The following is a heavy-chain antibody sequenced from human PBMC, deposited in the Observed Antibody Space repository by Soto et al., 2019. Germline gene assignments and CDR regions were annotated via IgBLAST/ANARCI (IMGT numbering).Heavy chain of an antibody. CDR1: GFNFGDYD. Sequence: EVQLVESGGGWVQPGGSLRLSCAASGFNFGDYDMNWVRQVPRKGLEWIAYITNSGSTIYYAASVKGRFTSSRDNAKNSVYLQMTGLRAEDTAVYYCARMPITNNWSFASWGNGPLVTVS. CDR3: ARMPITNNWSFAS. D-gene: IGHD1-1*01. J-gene: IGHJ4*01. V-gene: IGHV3-48*03. CDR2: ITNSGSTI.